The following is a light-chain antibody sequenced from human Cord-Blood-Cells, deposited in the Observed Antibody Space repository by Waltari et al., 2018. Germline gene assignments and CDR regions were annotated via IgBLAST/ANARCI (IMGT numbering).Light chain of an antibody. V-gene: IGKV1-39*01. CDR2: AAS. J-gene: IGKJ4*01. CDR3: QQRYSTPLT. CDR1: QSISSY. Sequence: DIQMTQSPSSLSASVGDRVTITCRASQSISSYLNGYQQRPGKAPKLLIYAASSLQSGVPSRFSGSRSGTEFALTSSSLQPEYFATYYCQQRYSTPLTFGGGTTVEIK.